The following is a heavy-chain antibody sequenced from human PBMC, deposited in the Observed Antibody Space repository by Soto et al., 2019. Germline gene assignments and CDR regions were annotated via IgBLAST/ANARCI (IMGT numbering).Heavy chain of an antibody. D-gene: IGHD2-2*01. Sequence: GGSLRLSCVASGFTFSSYDMHWVRQATGKGLEWVSGIGPAGAPYYPGSVKGRFTISRENAKNSLYLQMNSLRAGDTAVYYCARGGGYCTSTSCYYYGRGVWDQGTTVAVSS. CDR1: GFTFSSYD. CDR2: IGPAGAP. V-gene: IGHV3-13*05. J-gene: IGHJ6*02. CDR3: ARGGGYCTSTSCYYYGRGV.